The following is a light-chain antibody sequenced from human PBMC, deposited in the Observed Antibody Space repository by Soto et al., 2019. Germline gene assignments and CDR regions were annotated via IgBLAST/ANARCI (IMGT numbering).Light chain of an antibody. Sequence: EIVLTQSPGSLSLSPGERATLSCRASQNVGNNYLAWYQQKGGQPPRLLIYNAFRRASGIPDRFSGSGSGADFTLTISRLEPEDFAVYYCHQHATSPLTFGGGTKVDIK. J-gene: IGKJ4*01. CDR3: HQHATSPLT. CDR2: NAF. V-gene: IGKV3-20*01. CDR1: QNVGNNY.